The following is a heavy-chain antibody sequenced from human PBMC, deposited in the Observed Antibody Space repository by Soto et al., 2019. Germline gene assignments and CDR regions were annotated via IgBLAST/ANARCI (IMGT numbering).Heavy chain of an antibody. V-gene: IGHV3-30*18. CDR1: GLTFNNYG. CDR2: ISSDGSRK. J-gene: IGHJ6*02. Sequence: GGSLRLSCAASGLTFNNYGMHWVRQAPGKWLEWVAVISSDGSRKYYADSVKGRITISRDNSMNTLYLQMNSLRAEDTAVYYGAKETLRYYAMDVWGQGXTVTVYS. CDR3: AKETLRYYAMDV.